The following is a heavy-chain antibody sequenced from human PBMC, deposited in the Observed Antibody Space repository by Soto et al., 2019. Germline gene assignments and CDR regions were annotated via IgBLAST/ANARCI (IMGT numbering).Heavy chain of an antibody. Sequence: DVQILESGGGLAQPGESLRLSCVASGFSFSAYAMSWVRQSPGKGFEWVSTISGSGRITNYADSVKGRFTTSKDTSTNTLYLHMNSLTADDTALYYCVKERIELWLIDYWGQGTLVTVSS. CDR3: VKERIELWLIDY. V-gene: IGHV3-23*01. CDR1: GFSFSAYA. J-gene: IGHJ4*02. D-gene: IGHD3-16*01. CDR2: ISGSGRIT.